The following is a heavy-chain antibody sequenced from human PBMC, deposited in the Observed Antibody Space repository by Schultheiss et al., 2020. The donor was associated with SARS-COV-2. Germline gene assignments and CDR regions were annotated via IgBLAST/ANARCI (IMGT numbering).Heavy chain of an antibody. CDR3: ARGRGFEASMDV. CDR1: GGSISSSSYY. V-gene: IGHV4-39*07. Sequence: SETLSLTCTVSGGSISSSSYYWGWIRQPPGKGLEWIGRIYTSGSTNYNPSLKSRVTISVDTSKNQFSLKLSSVTAADTAVYYCARGRGFEASMDVWGQGTTVTVAS. D-gene: IGHD3-10*01. CDR2: IYTSGST. J-gene: IGHJ6*02.